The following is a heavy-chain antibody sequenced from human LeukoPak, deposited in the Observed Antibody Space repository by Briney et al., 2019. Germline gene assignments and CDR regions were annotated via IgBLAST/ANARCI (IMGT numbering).Heavy chain of an antibody. V-gene: IGHV4-31*03. D-gene: IGHD4-17*01. Sequence: PSETLSLTCTVSGGSISSGGYYWSWIRQHPGKGLEWIGYIYYSGSTYYNPSLKSRVTISVDTSKNQFSLKLSYVTAADTAVYYCARVSVDYGSVDPWGQGTLVTVSS. J-gene: IGHJ5*02. CDR1: GGSISSGGYY. CDR3: ARVSVDYGSVDP. CDR2: IYYSGST.